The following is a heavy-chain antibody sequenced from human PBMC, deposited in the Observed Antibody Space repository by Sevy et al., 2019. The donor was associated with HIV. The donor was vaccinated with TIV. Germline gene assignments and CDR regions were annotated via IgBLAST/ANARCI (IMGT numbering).Heavy chain of an antibody. CDR1: GFTIRTYN. Sequence: GGSLRLSCAASGFTIRTYNMNWVRQAPGKGLEWVSSISSSSTYIYYADSVKGRFTISRDNAKNSLYLQMSSLRAEDTAVYYCARDLVIPATTDYFYYGMDVWGQGTRVTVS. V-gene: IGHV3-21*01. D-gene: IGHD2-15*01. CDR3: ARDLVIPATTDYFYYGMDV. J-gene: IGHJ6*02. CDR2: ISSSSTYI.